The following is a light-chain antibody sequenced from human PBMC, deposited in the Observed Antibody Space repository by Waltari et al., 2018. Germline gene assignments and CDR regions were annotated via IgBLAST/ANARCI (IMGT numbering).Light chain of an antibody. J-gene: IGLJ2*01. Sequence: QSALTQPASVSGSPGQSLTISCTGTSSDVGGYNYVSWYQQHPGKAPKLMIYEVSNRPSGVSNRFSGSKSGNTASLTISGLQAEDEADYYCSSYTSSSTPPFGGGTKLTVL. V-gene: IGLV2-14*01. CDR3: SSYTSSSTPP. CDR2: EVS. CDR1: SSDVGGYNY.